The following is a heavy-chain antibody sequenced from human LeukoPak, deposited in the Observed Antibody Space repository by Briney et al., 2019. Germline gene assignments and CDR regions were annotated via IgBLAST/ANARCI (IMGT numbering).Heavy chain of an antibody. Sequence: ASVKVSCKASGDTFKSYGISWVRQAPGQGLEWMGRIIPIVDETDYTQKFQGRVTFTADKSTPTAYMELSGLTSEDTAVYYCAAALYIGQLLLAFDFWGQGTPVIVSS. D-gene: IGHD3-10*01. J-gene: IGHJ4*02. CDR1: GDTFKSYG. V-gene: IGHV1-69*04. CDR2: IIPIVDET. CDR3: AAALYIGQLLLAFDF.